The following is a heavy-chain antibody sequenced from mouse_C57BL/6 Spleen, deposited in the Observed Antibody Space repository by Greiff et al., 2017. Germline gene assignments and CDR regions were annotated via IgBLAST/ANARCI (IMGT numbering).Heavy chain of an antibody. Sequence: EVQLQQSGPELVKPGASVKISCKASGYTFTDYYMNWVKQSHGKSLEWIGDINPNNGGTSYNQQFKGKATLTVDKSSSTAYMELRSLTSEDSAVYYGARPTWNFYSFDYWGQGTTLTVSS. V-gene: IGHV1-26*01. CDR1: GYTFTDYY. CDR2: INPNNGGT. CDR3: ARPTWNFYSFDY. J-gene: IGHJ2*01.